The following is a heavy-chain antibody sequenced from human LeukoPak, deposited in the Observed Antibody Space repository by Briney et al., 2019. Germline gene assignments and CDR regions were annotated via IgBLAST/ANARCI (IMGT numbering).Heavy chain of an antibody. V-gene: IGHV1-18*01. Sequence: GASVKVSCKASGYTFTSYGISWVRQAPGQGLEWMGWISAYNGNTNYAQKLQGRVTMTTDTSTSTAYMELRSLRSDDTAVYYCARVRDTMVRGAGGEYYFDYWGQGTLVTVSS. CDR1: GYTFTSYG. CDR2: ISAYNGNT. CDR3: ARVRDTMVRGAGGEYYFDY. J-gene: IGHJ4*02. D-gene: IGHD3-10*01.